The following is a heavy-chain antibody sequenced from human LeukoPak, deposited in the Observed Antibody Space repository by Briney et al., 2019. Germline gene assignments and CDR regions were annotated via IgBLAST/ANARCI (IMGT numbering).Heavy chain of an antibody. D-gene: IGHD3-16*01. Sequence: GESLKISCKGSGYSFTSYWIGWVRQMPGKGLEWMGIICPGDSDTRYSPSFQGQVTISADKSISTAYLQWSSLKASDTAMYYCARPRGTLYDAFDIWGQGTMVTVSS. CDR1: GYSFTSYW. CDR3: ARPRGTLYDAFDI. CDR2: ICPGDSDT. J-gene: IGHJ3*02. V-gene: IGHV5-51*01.